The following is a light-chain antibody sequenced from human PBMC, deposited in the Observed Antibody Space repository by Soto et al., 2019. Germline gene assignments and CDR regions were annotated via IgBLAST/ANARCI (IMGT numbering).Light chain of an antibody. V-gene: IGKV1-9*01. J-gene: IGKJ1*01. Sequence: IQLTQSPSSLSASVGDRVTVTCRASQGIGTYLVWYQQKSGKAPTVLIYASSTLQTGVPSRFSGSGSGTDFSLTISSLHPEDVATYYCQQVDSYPRTFGKGTNVDIK. CDR1: QGIGTY. CDR2: ASS. CDR3: QQVDSYPRT.